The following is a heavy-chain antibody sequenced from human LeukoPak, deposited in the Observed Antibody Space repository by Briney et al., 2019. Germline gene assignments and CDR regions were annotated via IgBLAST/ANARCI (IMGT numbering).Heavy chain of an antibody. D-gene: IGHD5-12*01. CDR3: ARGSVSGYGRVFDY. J-gene: IGHJ4*02. V-gene: IGHV3-48*02. CDR1: GFTFGTYT. CDR2: ISSSSSTI. Sequence: TGGSLRLSRAASGFTFGTYTMNWVRQAPGQGLEWVSYISSSSSTIYYADSVKGRFTISRDNAKNSLYLEMNSLRDEDTAVYYCARGSVSGYGRVFDYWGQGTLVTVSS.